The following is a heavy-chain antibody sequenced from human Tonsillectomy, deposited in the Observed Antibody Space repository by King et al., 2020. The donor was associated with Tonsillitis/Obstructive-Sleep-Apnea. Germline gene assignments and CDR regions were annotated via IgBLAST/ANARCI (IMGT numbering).Heavy chain of an antibody. CDR2: INHSGST. V-gene: IGHV4-34*01. Sequence: VQLQQWGAGLLKPSETLSLTCAVYGGSFSGYYWSWIRQPPGKGLEWIGEINHSGSTNYNPSLKSRVTISVDTSKHQFSLKLSSVTAADTAVYYCATLAGFDYWGQGTLVTVSS. CDR3: ATLAGFDY. CDR1: GGSFSGYY. J-gene: IGHJ4*02.